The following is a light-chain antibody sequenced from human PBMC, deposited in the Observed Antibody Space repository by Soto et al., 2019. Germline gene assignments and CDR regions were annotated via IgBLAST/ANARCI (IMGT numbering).Light chain of an antibody. V-gene: IGLV2-23*01. CDR3: SSYAGSSTLV. Sequence: QSALTQPASVSGSPGQSITISCTGTSSDVGSYNLVSWYQQHPGKAPKLMIYEGSKRPSGVSNRFSGSKSGNTASLTISGLQAEDEADYYCSSYAGSSTLVFGGGTKLTVL. CDR2: EGS. CDR1: SSDVGSYNL. J-gene: IGLJ2*01.